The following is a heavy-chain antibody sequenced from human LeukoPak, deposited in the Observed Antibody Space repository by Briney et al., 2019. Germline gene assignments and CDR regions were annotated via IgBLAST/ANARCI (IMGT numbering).Heavy chain of an antibody. Sequence: GGSLRLSCAASGFTFSSYEMNWVRQAPGKGLEWVSYISSSGSTIYYADSVKGRFTISRDNAKNSLYLQMNSLRAEDTAVYYCARDRPYYDSSGYANDAFDIWGQGTMVTVSS. J-gene: IGHJ3*02. CDR3: ARDRPYYDSSGYANDAFDI. D-gene: IGHD3-22*01. CDR2: ISSSGSTI. CDR1: GFTFSSYE. V-gene: IGHV3-48*03.